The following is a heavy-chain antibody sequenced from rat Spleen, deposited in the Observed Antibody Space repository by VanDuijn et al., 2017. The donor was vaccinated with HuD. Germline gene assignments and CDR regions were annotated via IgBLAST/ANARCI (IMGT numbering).Heavy chain of an antibody. Sequence: EVQLVESGGGLVQPGRSLKLSCAASGFSFRNYGMAWIRQAPGKGLEWVASITNASGRTYYPDSVKGRFTVSRDNAKNTLYLQMSSLRSEDTATYYCTRMRHYFDYWGQGVMVTVSS. J-gene: IGHJ2*01. CDR1: GFSFRNYG. CDR2: ITNASGRT. CDR3: TRMRHYFDY. V-gene: IGHV5-31*01.